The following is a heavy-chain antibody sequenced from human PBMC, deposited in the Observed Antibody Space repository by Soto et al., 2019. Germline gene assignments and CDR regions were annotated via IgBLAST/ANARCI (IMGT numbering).Heavy chain of an antibody. D-gene: IGHD6-6*01. CDR2: IIPIFGTA. CDR1: GGTFSSYA. Sequence: SVKVSCKASGGTFSSYAISWVRQAPGQGLEWMGGIIPIFGTANYAQKFQGRVTITADESTSTAYMELSSLRSEDTAVYYCARTGGSSSPYYYYGMDVWGQGTTVTVSS. V-gene: IGHV1-69*13. CDR3: ARTGGSSSPYYYYGMDV. J-gene: IGHJ6*02.